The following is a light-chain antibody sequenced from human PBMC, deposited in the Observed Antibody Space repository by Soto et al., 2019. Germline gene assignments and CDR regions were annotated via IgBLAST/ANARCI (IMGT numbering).Light chain of an antibody. V-gene: IGKV3D-15*01. CDR2: GAF. CDR1: QSVSSN. J-gene: IGKJ1*01. Sequence: VMRKSKDTXSVAXGERANLGGRGSQSVSSNLAWYQQKPGQAPRLLIFGAFTRATGIPARFSGSGSGTEFTLTISSLQSGDFAVYYCQQYNNWPPWTFGQGTKVDI. CDR3: QQYNNWPPWT.